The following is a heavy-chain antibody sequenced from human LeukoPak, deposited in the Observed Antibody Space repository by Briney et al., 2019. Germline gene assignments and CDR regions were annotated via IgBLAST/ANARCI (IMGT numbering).Heavy chain of an antibody. CDR1: GYTFTSYG. CDR3: ARDCSTSCCPPFNY. J-gene: IGHJ4*02. CDR2: VSAYNGDT. Sequence: SVKVSCKASGYTFTSYGISWVRQAPGQGLEWMGWVSAYNGDTNYAQRFQGRVTMTTDASTSTAYMELRSLRSDDTAVYYCARDCSTSCCPPFNYWGQGTLVTVSS. D-gene: IGHD2-2*01. V-gene: IGHV1-18*04.